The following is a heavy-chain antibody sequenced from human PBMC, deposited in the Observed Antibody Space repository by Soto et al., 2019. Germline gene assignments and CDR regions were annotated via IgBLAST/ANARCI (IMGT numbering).Heavy chain of an antibody. CDR2: IYYGGST. J-gene: IGHJ5*02. D-gene: IGHD6-13*01. Sequence: KASETLSLTCTVSGGSISSGGYYWSWIRQHPGKGLEWIGYIYYGGSTYYNPSLKSRVTISVDTSKNQFSLKLSSVTAADTAVYYCARAPYSSSWYGATGNWFDPWGQGTLVTVSS. CDR1: GGSISSGGYY. V-gene: IGHV4-31*03. CDR3: ARAPYSSSWYGATGNWFDP.